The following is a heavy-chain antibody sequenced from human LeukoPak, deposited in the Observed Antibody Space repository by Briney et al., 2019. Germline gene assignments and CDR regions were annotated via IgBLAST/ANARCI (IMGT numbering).Heavy chain of an antibody. Sequence: ASVKVSCKASGYTFTSHYMHWVRQAPGQGLEWMGIIIPSGGATSYAQKFRGRVTMTRDTSTSTVYMELGSPRSEDTAIYYCAREGGSGSSTYHFDNWGQGTLVTVSS. V-gene: IGHV1-46*01. D-gene: IGHD3-10*01. CDR2: IIPSGGAT. CDR1: GYTFTSHY. J-gene: IGHJ4*02. CDR3: AREGGSGSSTYHFDN.